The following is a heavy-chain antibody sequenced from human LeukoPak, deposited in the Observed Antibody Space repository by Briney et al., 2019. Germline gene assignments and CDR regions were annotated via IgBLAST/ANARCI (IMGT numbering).Heavy chain of an antibody. Sequence: ASVKVSCKASGGTFSSYAISWVRQAPGQGLEWMGGIIPIFGTANYAQKFQGRVTITADESTSTAYMELSSLRSEDTAVYYCARGGVAGTWENWFDPWGQGTLVTVSS. J-gene: IGHJ5*02. D-gene: IGHD6-19*01. CDR1: GGTFSSYA. CDR3: ARGGVAGTWENWFDP. V-gene: IGHV1-69*13. CDR2: IIPIFGTA.